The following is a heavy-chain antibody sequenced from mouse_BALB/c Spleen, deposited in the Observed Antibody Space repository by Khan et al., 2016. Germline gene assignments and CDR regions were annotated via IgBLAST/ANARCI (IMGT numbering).Heavy chain of an antibody. CDR2: IWGGGNT. CDR1: GISLTDFG. D-gene: IGHD2-14*01. Sequence: QVQLKESGPGLVAPSQSLSITCTVSGISLTDFGVSWIRQPPGKGLEWPGIIWGGGNTYYNSALKSRLTISNDISKSQVFLKMNSLQTDDTAMYYCAKWVQSRYFYALDYWGQGTSVTVSS. CDR3: AKWVQSRYFYALDY. J-gene: IGHJ4*01. V-gene: IGHV2-6-5*01.